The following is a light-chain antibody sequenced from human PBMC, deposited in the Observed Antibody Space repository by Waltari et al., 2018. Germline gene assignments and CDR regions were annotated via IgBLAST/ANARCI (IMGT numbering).Light chain of an antibody. J-gene: IGLJ1*01. V-gene: IGLV1-40*01. CDR1: SPNIGDGYG. CDR2: GGN. CDR3: QSFDNRLTGSYV. Sequence: QSVLTQAPSVSGAPGQRVVISCTGSSPNIGDGYGLAWYQNLPGTAPKLLIYGGNNRPSGVPDRFSASTSGTSASLAITGLRAEDEADYYCQSFDNRLTGSYVFGTGTKVTVL.